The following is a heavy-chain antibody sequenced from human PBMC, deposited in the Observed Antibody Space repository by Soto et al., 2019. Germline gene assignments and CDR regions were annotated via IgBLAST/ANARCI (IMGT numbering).Heavy chain of an antibody. J-gene: IGHJ3*02. CDR1: GFTFSDHY. Sequence: PGGSLRLSCAASGFTFSDHYMHWVRQAPGKGLEWVAVIWYDGSNKYYADSVKGRFTISRDNSKNTLYLQMNSLRAEDTAVYYCARVPTRSRGAFDIWGQGTMVTVSS. V-gene: IGHV3-33*08. D-gene: IGHD1-26*01. CDR2: IWYDGSNK. CDR3: ARVPTRSRGAFDI.